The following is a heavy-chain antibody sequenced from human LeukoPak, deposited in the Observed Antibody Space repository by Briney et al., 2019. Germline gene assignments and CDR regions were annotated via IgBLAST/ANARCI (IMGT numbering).Heavy chain of an antibody. D-gene: IGHD6-19*01. Sequence: SETLSLTCTVSGGSISSYYWSWIRQPPGEGLEWLGYIYYSGSTNYNPSLKSRVTISVDTSKNQFSLKLSSVTAADTAVYYCARDSVAGTYWYFDLWGRGTLVTVSS. CDR2: IYYSGST. V-gene: IGHV4-59*01. CDR3: ARDSVAGTYWYFDL. CDR1: GGSISSYY. J-gene: IGHJ2*01.